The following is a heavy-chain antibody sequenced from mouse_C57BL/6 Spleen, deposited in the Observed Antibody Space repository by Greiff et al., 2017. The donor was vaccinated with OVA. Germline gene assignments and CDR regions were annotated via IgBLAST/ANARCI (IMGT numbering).Heavy chain of an antibody. Sequence: EVKLQESGGGLVKPGGSLKLSCAASGFTFSDYGMHWVRQAPEKGLEWVAYISSGSSTIYYADTVKGRFTISRDNAKNTLFLQMTSLRSEDTAMYYCAKEYPYYAMDYWGQGTSVTVSS. D-gene: IGHD5-1*01. J-gene: IGHJ4*01. V-gene: IGHV5-17*01. CDR3: AKEYPYYAMDY. CDR1: GFTFSDYG. CDR2: ISSGSSTI.